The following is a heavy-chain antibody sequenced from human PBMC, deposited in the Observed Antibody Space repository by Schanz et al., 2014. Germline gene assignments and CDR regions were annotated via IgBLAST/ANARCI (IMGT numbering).Heavy chain of an antibody. D-gene: IGHD3-10*01. CDR3: AKGRFGELSAFDI. CDR1: GFTFSSYS. Sequence: EVQLVESGGGLVQPGGSLRLSCTASGFTFSSYSMNWVRQAPGKGLEWVSAISGSGGSTYYADSVRGRITMSRDNSKNTMYLQINNLRADDTAVYYCAKGRFGELSAFDIWGQGTMVTVSS. CDR2: ISGSGGST. V-gene: IGHV3-23*04. J-gene: IGHJ3*02.